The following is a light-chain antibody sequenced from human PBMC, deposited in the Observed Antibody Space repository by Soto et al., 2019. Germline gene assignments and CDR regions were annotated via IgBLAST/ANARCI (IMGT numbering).Light chain of an antibody. Sequence: DIQMTQSPSTLSGSVGDRVTITCRASQTISSWLAWYQQKPGKAPKLLIYKESTLKGGVPSRFSGSGSGTEFTLTISSVQPDDFASYYCQHYNSYGTFGQGTKVDIK. J-gene: IGKJ1*01. V-gene: IGKV1-5*03. CDR2: KES. CDR3: QHYNSYGT. CDR1: QTISSW.